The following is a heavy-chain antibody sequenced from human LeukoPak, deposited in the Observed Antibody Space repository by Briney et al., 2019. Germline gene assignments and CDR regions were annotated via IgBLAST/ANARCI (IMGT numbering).Heavy chain of an antibody. CDR2: IYYSGST. Sequence: SETLSLTCAVYGGSFSGYYWSWIRQPPGKGLEWIGYIYYSGSTYYNPSLKSRVTISVDTSKNQFSLKLSSVTAADTAVYYCARWVSVLYYFDYWGQGTLVTVSS. CDR1: GGSFSGYY. J-gene: IGHJ4*02. V-gene: IGHV4-34*09. D-gene: IGHD2-8*01. CDR3: ARWVSVLYYFDY.